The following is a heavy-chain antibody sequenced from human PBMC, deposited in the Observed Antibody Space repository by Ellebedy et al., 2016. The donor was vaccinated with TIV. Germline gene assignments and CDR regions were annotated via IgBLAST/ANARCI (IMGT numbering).Heavy chain of an antibody. CDR1: GYTFTDYY. Sequence: ASVKVSCXASGYTFTDYYMHWVRQAPGQGLEWMGWVNPNTGATNYAQKFQGRVTMTRDTSISTAYMELSRLRSDDTAVFYCARDRRRRFQLHLALYGMDVWGQGTTVTVSS. CDR2: VNPNTGAT. CDR3: ARDRRRRFQLHLALYGMDV. V-gene: IGHV1-2*02. J-gene: IGHJ6*02. D-gene: IGHD2-2*01.